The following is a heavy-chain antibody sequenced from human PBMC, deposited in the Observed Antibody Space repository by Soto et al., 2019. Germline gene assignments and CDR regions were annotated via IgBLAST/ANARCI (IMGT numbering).Heavy chain of an antibody. CDR3: ARVERGTATTVVDAFDI. Sequence: QVQLQQWGAGLLKPSETLSLTCAVYGGFVSSGSYYWSWIRQPPGKGLEWIGEMGYSCGTHFKPSIKIRVTSSVDTSKNQFSLKMSSVTAADTALYYCARVERGTATTVVDAFDIWGPGTMVTVSS. CDR2: MGYSCGT. CDR1: GGFVSSGSYY. J-gene: IGHJ3*02. D-gene: IGHD1-1*01. V-gene: IGHV4-34*01.